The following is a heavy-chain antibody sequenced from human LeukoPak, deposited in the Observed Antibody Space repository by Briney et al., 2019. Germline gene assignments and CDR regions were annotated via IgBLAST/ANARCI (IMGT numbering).Heavy chain of an antibody. CDR1: GFTFSSYA. CDR2: ISGSGGST. Sequence: GVSLRLSCAASGFTFSSYAMSWVRQAPGKGLEWASAISGSGGSTYYADSVKGRFTISRDNSKNTLYLQMNSLRAEDTAVYYCANEVVVVPAAIGSFDYWGQGTLVTVSS. V-gene: IGHV3-23*01. CDR3: ANEVVVVPAAIGSFDY. D-gene: IGHD2-2*02. J-gene: IGHJ4*02.